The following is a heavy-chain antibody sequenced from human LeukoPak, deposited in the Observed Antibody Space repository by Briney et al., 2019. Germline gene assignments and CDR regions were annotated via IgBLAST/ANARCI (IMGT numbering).Heavy chain of an antibody. J-gene: IGHJ3*02. D-gene: IGHD3-10*01. Sequence: GASVKVSCKASGYTFTGYYMHWVRQAPGQGLEWMGWIDPNSGGTNYARKFQGRVTMTRDTSISTAYMELSRLRSDDTAVYYCARDSESWFGENDAFDIWGQGTMVTVSS. CDR2: IDPNSGGT. CDR1: GYTFTGYY. CDR3: ARDSESWFGENDAFDI. V-gene: IGHV1-2*02.